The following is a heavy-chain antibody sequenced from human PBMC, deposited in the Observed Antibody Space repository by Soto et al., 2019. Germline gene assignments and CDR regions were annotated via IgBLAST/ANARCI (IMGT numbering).Heavy chain of an antibody. Sequence: ASVKVSCKASGYTFTSYDINWLRQATGQGLEWMGWMNPNSGNTGYAQKFQGRVTMTRNTSISTAYMELSSLRSEDTAVYYCARGGIAVALYYYYYYGMDVWGQGTTVTVSS. CDR1: GYTFTSYD. CDR3: ARGGIAVALYYYYYYGMDV. CDR2: MNPNSGNT. D-gene: IGHD6-19*01. V-gene: IGHV1-8*01. J-gene: IGHJ6*02.